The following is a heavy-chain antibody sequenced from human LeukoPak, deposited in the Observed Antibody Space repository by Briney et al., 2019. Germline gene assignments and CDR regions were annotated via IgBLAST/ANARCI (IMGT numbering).Heavy chain of an antibody. J-gene: IGHJ3*02. V-gene: IGHV3-48*04. CDR2: ISSSGSTI. CDR3: ARDNGDSRADAFDI. Sequence: AGASLRLSCAASGFTFSSYSMNWVRQAPGKGLEWVSYISSSGSTIYYADSVKGRFTISRDNAKNSLYLQLNSLQAEDTAVYYCARDNGDSRADAFDIWGQGTMVTVSS. CDR1: GFTFSSYS.